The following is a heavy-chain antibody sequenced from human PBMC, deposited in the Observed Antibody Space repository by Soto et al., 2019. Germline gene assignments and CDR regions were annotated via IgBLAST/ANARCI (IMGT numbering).Heavy chain of an antibody. CDR2: MCYSGST. J-gene: IGHJ3*02. Sequence: PSETLSLTCTVSGGSVTGGGFCWSWIRQHPGEGLEFIGYMCYSGSTNYNPSLKSRVAISIDTSKNQFSLTLTVVTAADTAVYYCASRDYGYTFNIWGQGTMVTVSS. CDR1: GGSVTGGGFC. CDR3: ASRDYGYTFNI. V-gene: IGHV4-31*03. D-gene: IGHD4-17*01.